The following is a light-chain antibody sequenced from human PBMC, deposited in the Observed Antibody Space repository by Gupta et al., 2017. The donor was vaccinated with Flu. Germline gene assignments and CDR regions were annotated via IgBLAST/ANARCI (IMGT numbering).Light chain of an antibody. J-gene: IGKJ2*01. V-gene: IGKV3-15*01. CDR1: QSVSSN. Sequence: EIVMTQSPATLSVSPGERATLSCRASQSVSSNLAWYQQKPGQAPRLLIYGASTRATGIPARFSGSGSGTEFTLTISSLQSEDFAVYYCQKYNNWPPAYTFGQGTKLRSN. CDR3: QKYNNWPPAYT. CDR2: GAS.